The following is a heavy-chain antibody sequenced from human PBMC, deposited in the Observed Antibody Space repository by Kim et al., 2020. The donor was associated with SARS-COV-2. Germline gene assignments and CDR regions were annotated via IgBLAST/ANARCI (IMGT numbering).Heavy chain of an antibody. CDR3: AGGIAAAGRRGMDV. J-gene: IGHJ6*02. D-gene: IGHD6-13*01. V-gene: IGHV1-18*01. Sequence: ASVKVSCKASGYTFTSYGISWVRKAPGQGLEWMGWISAYNGNTNYARKLQGRVTMTTDTSTSTAYMELRRLRSDDTAVYYCAGGIAAAGRRGMDVWGQGTTVAVSS. CDR1: GYTFTSYG. CDR2: ISAYNGNT.